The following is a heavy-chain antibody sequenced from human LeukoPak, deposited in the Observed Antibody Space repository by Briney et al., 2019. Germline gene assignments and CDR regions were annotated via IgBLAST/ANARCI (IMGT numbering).Heavy chain of an antibody. Sequence: PGGSLRLSCAASGFTFSDYYMSWIRQAPGKGLEWLSYISSGGSGVYYADSVKGRFIMSRDNAKNSVFLQMNSLRAEDTAVYYCARVRGIAVAGEIDYWGQGILVTVSS. CDR1: GFTFSDYY. D-gene: IGHD6-19*01. J-gene: IGHJ4*02. V-gene: IGHV3-11*04. CDR3: ARVRGIAVAGEIDY. CDR2: ISSGGSGV.